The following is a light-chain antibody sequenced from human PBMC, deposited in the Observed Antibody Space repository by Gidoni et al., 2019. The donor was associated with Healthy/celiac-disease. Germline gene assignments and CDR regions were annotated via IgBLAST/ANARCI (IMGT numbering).Light chain of an antibody. CDR2: AAS. V-gene: IGKV1-6*01. J-gene: IGKJ1*01. CDR1: QGIRND. Sequence: AIQMTQSPSSLSASVGERVTITCRASQGIRNDLGWYQQKPGKAPKLLIYAASSFQSGVPSRFRGSGSGTDFTLTISSLQPEDFATYYCLQDYNYPWTFGQGTKVEIK. CDR3: LQDYNYPWT.